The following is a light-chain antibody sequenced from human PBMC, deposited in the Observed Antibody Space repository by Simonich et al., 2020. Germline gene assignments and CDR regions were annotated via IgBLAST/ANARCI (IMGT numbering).Light chain of an antibody. CDR2: DGN. CDR1: SCDVGSYNL. V-gene: IGLV2-23*01. CDR3: CSYAGSSTWV. Sequence: QSALTQPASVSGSPGQSITISCTGTSCDVGSYNLFSWYQQSPGKAPKLMIYDGNKRPAGVSNRFSGSKSGNTASLTISGLQAEDEADYYCCSYAGSSTWVFGGGTKLTVL. J-gene: IGLJ3*02.